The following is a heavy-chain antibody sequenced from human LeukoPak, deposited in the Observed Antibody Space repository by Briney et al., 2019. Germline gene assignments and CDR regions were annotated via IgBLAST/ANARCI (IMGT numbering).Heavy chain of an antibody. Sequence: SGGSLRLSCAASEFTFFTYSMSWVRQAPGKGLEWVANIKQDGSEKYYVDSVKGRFTISRDNAKNSLYLQMNSLRAEDTAVYYCARDGATVVTDDAFDIWGQGTMVTVSS. D-gene: IGHD4-23*01. CDR2: IKQDGSEK. V-gene: IGHV3-7*01. J-gene: IGHJ3*02. CDR3: ARDGATVVTDDAFDI. CDR1: EFTFFTYS.